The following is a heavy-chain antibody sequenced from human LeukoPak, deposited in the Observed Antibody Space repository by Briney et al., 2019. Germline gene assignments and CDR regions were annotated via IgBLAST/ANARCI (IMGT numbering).Heavy chain of an antibody. CDR1: GDSISSSDYY. Sequence: PSETLSLTCTVSGDSISSSDYYWGWIRQPPGKGLEWIALINYSGRTFYNPSLKSRVTISVDMSKNQFSLNLNSMTAADTAVYYCARRRKDLNWFDPWGQGTLVTVSS. J-gene: IGHJ5*02. CDR3: ARRRKDLNWFDP. CDR2: INYSGRT. V-gene: IGHV4-39*01.